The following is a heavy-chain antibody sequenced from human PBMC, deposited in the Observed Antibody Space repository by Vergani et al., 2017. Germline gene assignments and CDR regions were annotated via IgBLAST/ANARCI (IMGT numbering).Heavy chain of an antibody. J-gene: IGHJ6*02. D-gene: IGHD2-21*01. CDR2: IKSTFDRGTT. Sequence: EVQLVESGGGIVKPGGSLRLSCVASGFSLRKAWMNWVRRTPGKGREWVGRIKSTFDRGTTDYAAAVKGRFTISRNDSKNTLFLQMNGLKTEDIGVYYCTTDPRYCGDGSCYWLRDHHYYGMDVWGQGTTVTVSS. V-gene: IGHV3-15*07. CDR1: GFSLRKAW. CDR3: TTDPRYCGDGSCYWLRDHHYYGMDV.